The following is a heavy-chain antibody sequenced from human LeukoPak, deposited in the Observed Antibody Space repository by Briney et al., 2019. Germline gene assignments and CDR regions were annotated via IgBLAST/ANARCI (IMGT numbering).Heavy chain of an antibody. CDR3: ARGLGHYYGSGSYGWFDP. CDR1: GYTFTSYD. D-gene: IGHD3-10*01. J-gene: IGHJ5*02. Sequence: ASVKVSCKASGYTFTSYDINWVRQATGQGLEWMGWMNPNSGNTGYAQKFQGRVTMTRNTSISTAYMELSSLRSEDTAVYYCARGLGHYYGSGSYGWFDPWGQGTLVTVSS. V-gene: IGHV1-8*01. CDR2: MNPNSGNT.